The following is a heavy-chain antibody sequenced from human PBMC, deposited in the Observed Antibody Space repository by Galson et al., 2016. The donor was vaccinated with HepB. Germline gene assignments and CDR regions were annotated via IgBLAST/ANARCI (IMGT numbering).Heavy chain of an antibody. J-gene: IGHJ5*02. CDR2: INSSGGAT. D-gene: IGHD3-3*01. Sequence: SVKASCKASGYTLTSHYIHWVRQAPGQGLEWMGRINSSGGATRYAQNFQGRVTMTRDTSTSTVYMELSSLRSEDTAMYYCASEVEWPPNWFDPWGQGTLVAVSS. CDR1: GYTLTSHY. CDR3: ASEVEWPPNWFDP. V-gene: IGHV1-46*01.